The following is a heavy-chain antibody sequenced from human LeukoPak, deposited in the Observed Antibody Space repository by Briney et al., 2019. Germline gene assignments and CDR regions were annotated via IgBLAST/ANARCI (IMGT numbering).Heavy chain of an antibody. Sequence: SETLSLTCAVSGGSISRSSFYWGWIRQPPGKGLEWIGSIYYSGNSYYNPSLKSRVTISVDTSKTQFSLKLSSVTAADTAVYYCARLGGGYGGDSGMSYWGQGTLVTVSS. CDR2: IYYSGNS. V-gene: IGHV4-39*01. D-gene: IGHD4-23*01. CDR1: GGSISRSSFY. J-gene: IGHJ4*02. CDR3: ARLGGGYGGDSGMSY.